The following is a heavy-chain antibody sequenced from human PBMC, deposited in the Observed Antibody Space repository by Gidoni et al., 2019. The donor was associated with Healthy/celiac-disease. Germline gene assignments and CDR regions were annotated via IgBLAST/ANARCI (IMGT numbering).Heavy chain of an antibody. CDR2: SSGSGGRT. CDR3: AKIWVVYNPGPQDY. Sequence: EVQLLESGGGLVQPGGSLRLSCAASGFTFSSYAMSWVRQAPGKGLEWVSASSGSGGRTYYADSVKGRFTISRDNSKNKLYLQMNSLRAEDTAVYYCAKIWVVYNPGPQDYWGQGTLVTVSS. D-gene: IGHD2-8*02. V-gene: IGHV3-23*01. J-gene: IGHJ4*02. CDR1: GFTFSSYA.